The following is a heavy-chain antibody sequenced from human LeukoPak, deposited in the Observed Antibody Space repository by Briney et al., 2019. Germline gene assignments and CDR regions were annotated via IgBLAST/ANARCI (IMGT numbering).Heavy chain of an antibody. V-gene: IGHV3-13*01. CDR2: IGTAGDT. Sequence: PGGSLRLSCAASGFTFSSYDMHWVRQATGKGLEWVSAIGTAGDTYYPGSVKGRFTISRENAKNSLYLQMNSLRAGDTAVYYCARVGTDGYGMDVWGQGTTVTVSS. CDR3: ARVGTDGYGMDV. CDR1: GFTFSSYD. J-gene: IGHJ6*02. D-gene: IGHD1-1*01.